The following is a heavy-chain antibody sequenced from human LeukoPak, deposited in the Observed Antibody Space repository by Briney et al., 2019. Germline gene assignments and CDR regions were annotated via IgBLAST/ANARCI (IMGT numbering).Heavy chain of an antibody. D-gene: IGHD6-19*01. J-gene: IGHJ4*02. Sequence: KPSETLSLTCTVSGGSISSSSYYWGWIRQPPGKGLEWIGSIYYSGSTYYNPSLKSRVTISVDTSKNQFSLKLSSVTAADTAVYYCARIKSIAVAGLFDYWGQGTLVTVSS. CDR2: IYYSGST. CDR3: ARIKSIAVAGLFDY. CDR1: GGSISSSSYY. V-gene: IGHV4-39*01.